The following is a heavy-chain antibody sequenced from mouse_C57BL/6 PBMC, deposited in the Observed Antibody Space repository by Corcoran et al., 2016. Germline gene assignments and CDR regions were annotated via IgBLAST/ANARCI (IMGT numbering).Heavy chain of an antibody. CDR1: GYTFTTYG. D-gene: IGHD3-2*02. CDR2: INTYSGVP. CDR3: ARAQAYAMDY. V-gene: IGHV9-3*01. J-gene: IGHJ4*01. Sequence: QIQLVQSGPELKKPGETVKISCKASGYTFTTYGMSWVKQAPGKGLKWMGWINTYSGVPTYADDFKGRFAFSLETSASTAYLQINNLKNEDTATYVCARAQAYAMDYWGQGTSVTVSS.